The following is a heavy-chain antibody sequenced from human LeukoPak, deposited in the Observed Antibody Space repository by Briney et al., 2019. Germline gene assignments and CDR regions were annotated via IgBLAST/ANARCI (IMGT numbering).Heavy chain of an antibody. Sequence: GESLKISCKGSGYSFTSYWIGWARQMPGKGLEWMGIIYPGDSDTRYSPSFQGQVTISADKSISTAYLQWSSLKASDTAMYYCARHPVSEYYYDSSGYFHWGQGTLVTVSS. J-gene: IGHJ4*02. CDR1: GYSFTSYW. D-gene: IGHD3-22*01. CDR3: ARHPVSEYYYDSSGYFH. CDR2: IYPGDSDT. V-gene: IGHV5-51*01.